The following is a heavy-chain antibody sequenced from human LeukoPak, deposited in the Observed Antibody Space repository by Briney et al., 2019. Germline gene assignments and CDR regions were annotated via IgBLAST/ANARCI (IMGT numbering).Heavy chain of an antibody. Sequence: PSETLSLSCSVSGDSINSYYWGWIRQPPGKGLEWIGYIYHSGSSNYNPSLKSRVTISVDTSKNQFSLRLTSVTAADTAVYYCARALRQQLLTGWFDPWGQGTLVTVSS. D-gene: IGHD6-13*01. CDR1: GDSINSYY. CDR3: ARALRQQLLTGWFDP. V-gene: IGHV4-59*01. J-gene: IGHJ5*02. CDR2: IYHSGSS.